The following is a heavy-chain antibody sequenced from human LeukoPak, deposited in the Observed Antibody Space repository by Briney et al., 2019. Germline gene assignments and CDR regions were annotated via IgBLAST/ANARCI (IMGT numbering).Heavy chain of an antibody. V-gene: IGHV1-46*01. CDR2: INPSGGST. CDR3: ARVASVPGENLGNYYYYMDV. D-gene: IGHD3-10*01. J-gene: IGHJ6*03. Sequence: ASVKVSCKASGYTFTAYYTHWVRQAPGQGLEWMGIINPSGGSTSYAQKFQGRVTMTRDTSTSTVYMELSSLRSEDTAVYYCARVASVPGENLGNYYYYMDVWGKGTTVTVSS. CDR1: GYTFTAYY.